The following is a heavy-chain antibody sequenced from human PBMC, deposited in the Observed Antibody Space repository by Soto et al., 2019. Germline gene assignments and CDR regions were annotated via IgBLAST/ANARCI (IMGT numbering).Heavy chain of an antibody. CDR3: ARLVGAVAELNWFDP. D-gene: IGHD6-19*01. CDR1: GYTFTSYG. J-gene: IGHJ5*02. V-gene: IGHV1-18*01. CDR2: ISAYNGNT. Sequence: QVQLVQSGAEVKPGASVKVSCKASGYTFTSYGISWVRQAPGQGLEWMGWISAYNGNTNYAQKLQGRVTMTTDTSTSTAYMELRSLRSDDTAVYYCARLVGAVAELNWFDPWGQGTLVTVSS.